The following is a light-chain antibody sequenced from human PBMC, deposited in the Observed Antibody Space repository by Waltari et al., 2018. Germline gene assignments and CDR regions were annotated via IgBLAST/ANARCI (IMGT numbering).Light chain of an antibody. Sequence: QSVLTQPPSASGTPGQRVTISCSGSSSNIGSNTVTWYQQLPGTAPKLLIYSNNQRPSGVPDRFSGSKSGTSASLAISGLQSEDEADYYCAARDDSLNGLYVFGTGTKVTVL. CDR1: SSNIGSNT. CDR2: SNN. CDR3: AARDDSLNGLYV. J-gene: IGLJ1*01. V-gene: IGLV1-44*01.